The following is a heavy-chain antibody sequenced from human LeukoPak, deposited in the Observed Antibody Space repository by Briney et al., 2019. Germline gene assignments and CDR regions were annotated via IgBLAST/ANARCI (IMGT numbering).Heavy chain of an antibody. CDR1: GFTFTTYS. CDR3: ARVGYSYGYGSDY. J-gene: IGHJ4*02. D-gene: IGHD5-18*01. CDR2: ISGSSSTI. V-gene: IGHV3-48*01. Sequence: GGSLRLSCAATGFTFTTYSMNWVRQAPGKGLEWVSYISGSSSTIYYADSVKGRFTISRDNAKNSLYLQMNSLIAEDTAVYYCARVGYSYGYGSDYWGQGTLVTVSS.